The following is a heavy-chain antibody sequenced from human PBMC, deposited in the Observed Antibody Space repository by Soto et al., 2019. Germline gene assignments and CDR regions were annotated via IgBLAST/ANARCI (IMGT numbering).Heavy chain of an antibody. CDR2: IYYSGST. D-gene: IGHD1-1*01. CDR1: GGSISSGGYY. Sequence: SETLSLTCTVSGGSISSGGYYWSWIRQHPGKGLEWIGYIYYSGSTYYNPSLKSRVTISVDTSKNQFSLKLSSVTAADTAVYYCARGAGKLERRLGYYYYGMDVWGQGTTVTVSS. CDR3: ARGAGKLERRLGYYYYGMDV. V-gene: IGHV4-31*03. J-gene: IGHJ6*02.